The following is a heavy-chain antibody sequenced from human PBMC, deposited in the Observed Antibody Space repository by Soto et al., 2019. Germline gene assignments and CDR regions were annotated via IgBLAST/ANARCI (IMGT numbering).Heavy chain of an antibody. V-gene: IGHV1-8*01. CDR1: GYTFTSYD. D-gene: IGHD3-3*01. CDR3: ARGPPGYDFWSGYYNYYYYYYMDV. CDR2: MNPNSGNT. Sequence: QVQLVQSGAEVKKPGASVKVSCKASGYTFTSYDINWVRQATGQGLEWMGWMNPNSGNTGYAQKFQGRVTMTRNNSISTAYMELSSLRSEDTAVYYCARGPPGYDFWSGYYNYYYYYYMDVWGKGTTVTVSS. J-gene: IGHJ6*03.